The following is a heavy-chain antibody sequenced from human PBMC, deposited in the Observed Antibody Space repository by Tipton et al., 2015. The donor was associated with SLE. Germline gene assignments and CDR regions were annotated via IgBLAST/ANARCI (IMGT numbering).Heavy chain of an antibody. D-gene: IGHD5-18*01. J-gene: IGHJ4*02. V-gene: IGHV3-9*01. CDR3: ARGSNYGYVFDY. CDR1: GFPFDNYA. CDR2: ISWNSDII. Sequence: AVSGFPFDNYAMHWVRQSPGKGLEWVSGISWNSDIINYAGSVKGRFTISRDNSKNMLYLQMNSLRAEDTAVYFCARGSNYGYVFDYWGQGTLVTVSS.